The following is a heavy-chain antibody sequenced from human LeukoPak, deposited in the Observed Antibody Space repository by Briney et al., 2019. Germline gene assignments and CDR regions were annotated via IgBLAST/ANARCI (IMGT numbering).Heavy chain of an antibody. CDR1: GGFFSVYF. J-gene: IGHJ4*02. CDR2: INHSRST. Sequence: PSETLSLTCAVYGGFFSVYFWSWIRQPPGKGLEWIGEINHSRSTNYNPSLKSRVTISVDTSKNQFSLKLSSVTAADTAVYYCAIRDYWGQGTLVAVSS. V-gene: IGHV4-34*01. CDR3: AIRDY.